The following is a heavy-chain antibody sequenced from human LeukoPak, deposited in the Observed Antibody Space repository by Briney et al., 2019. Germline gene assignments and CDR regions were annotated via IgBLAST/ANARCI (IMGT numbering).Heavy chain of an antibody. CDR2: ISAYNGNT. V-gene: IGHV1-18*01. CDR3: ASLKNSYDSSGYLVTDAFDI. Sequence: ASVKVSCKASGYTFTSNGISWVRQAPGQGLEWMGWISAYNGNTNYEQKLQGRVTMTTDTSTSTAYMELRSLRSDDTAVYYCASLKNSYDSSGYLVTDAFDIWGQGTMVAVSS. CDR1: GYTFTSNG. D-gene: IGHD3-22*01. J-gene: IGHJ3*02.